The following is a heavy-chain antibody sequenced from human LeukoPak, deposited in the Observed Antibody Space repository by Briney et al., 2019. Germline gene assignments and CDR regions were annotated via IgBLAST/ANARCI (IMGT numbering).Heavy chain of an antibody. J-gene: IGHJ3*02. CDR3: ARGPIKSIAARKNAFDI. Sequence: PSETLSLTCTVSGGSISSYYWSWIRQPPGKGLELVSVIYSGGSTYYADSVKGRFTISRDNSKNTLYLQMNSLRAEDTAVYYCARGPIKSIAARKNAFDIWGQGTMVTVSS. CDR1: GGSISSYY. CDR2: IYSGGST. D-gene: IGHD6-6*01. V-gene: IGHV3-66*01.